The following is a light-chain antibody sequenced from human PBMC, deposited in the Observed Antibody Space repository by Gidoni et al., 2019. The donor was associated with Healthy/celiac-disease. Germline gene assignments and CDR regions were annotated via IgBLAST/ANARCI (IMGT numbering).Light chain of an antibody. V-gene: IGKV1-39*01. J-gene: IGKJ3*01. CDR3: QQSYSTPPFT. CDR2: AAS. Sequence: DLQMTQSPSSLSASVGDRVTITCRASQSISSYLNWYQQKPGKAPKLLIYAASSLQSGVPSRFSGSGSGTDFTLTISSLQPEDFATYYCQQSYSTPPFTFGPXTKVDIK. CDR1: QSISSY.